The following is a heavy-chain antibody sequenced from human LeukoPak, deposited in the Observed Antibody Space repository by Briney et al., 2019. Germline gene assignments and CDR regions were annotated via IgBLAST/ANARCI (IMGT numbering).Heavy chain of an antibody. D-gene: IGHD3-9*01. Sequence: GRSLRLSCKPSGLTFGDYPMGWVRQAPGKGLEWVSAISGSGGSTYYADSVKGRFTISRDNSKNTLYLQMSSLRAEDTAVYYCAKDLYYDILTDYPSFDYWGQGTLVTVSS. V-gene: IGHV3-23*01. CDR3: AKDLYYDILTDYPSFDY. J-gene: IGHJ4*02. CDR2: ISGSGGST. CDR1: GLTFGDYP.